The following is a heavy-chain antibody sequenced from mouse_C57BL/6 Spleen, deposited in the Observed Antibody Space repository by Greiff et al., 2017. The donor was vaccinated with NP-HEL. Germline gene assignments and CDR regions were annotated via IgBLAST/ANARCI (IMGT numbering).Heavy chain of an antibody. CDR2: IYPGGGYT. Sequence: VQLQQSGAELVRPGTSVKMSCKASGYTFTNYWIGWAKQRPGHGLEWIGDIYPGGGYTNYNEKFKGKATLTADKSSSTAYMQFSSLTSEDSAIYYCARKHALGDYYAMDYWGQGTSVTVSS. D-gene: IGHD2-10*02. CDR3: ARKHALGDYYAMDY. J-gene: IGHJ4*01. V-gene: IGHV1-63*01. CDR1: GYTFTNYW.